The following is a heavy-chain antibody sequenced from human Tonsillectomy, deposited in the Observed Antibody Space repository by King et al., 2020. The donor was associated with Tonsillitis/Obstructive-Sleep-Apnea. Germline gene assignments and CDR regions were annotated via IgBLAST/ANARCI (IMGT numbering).Heavy chain of an antibody. CDR3: ARTAYCSGGSCYFFDY. J-gene: IGHJ4*02. V-gene: IGHV3-48*02. CDR1: GFTFSSVS. Sequence: VQLVESGGGLVQPGGSLRLSFAAFGFTFSSVSMNWVRQAPGKGLGWVSYIGSSSSTIYYADSLKGRFTISRGKAKNSLYLQMNSLRDEDTAVYYCARTAYCSGGSCYFFDYWGQGTLVTVSS. D-gene: IGHD2-15*01. CDR2: IGSSSSTI.